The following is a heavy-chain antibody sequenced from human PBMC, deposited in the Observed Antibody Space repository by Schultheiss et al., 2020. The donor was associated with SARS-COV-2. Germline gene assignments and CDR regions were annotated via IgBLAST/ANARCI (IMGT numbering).Heavy chain of an antibody. D-gene: IGHD6-19*01. CDR1: GGSISSYY. CDR3: ARGSIAVAGNYDY. V-gene: IGHV4-59*12. J-gene: IGHJ4*02. Sequence: SETLSLTCTVSGGSISSYYWSWIRQPPGKGLEWIGYIYYSGSTNYNPSLKSRVTISVDTSKNQFSLQLNSVTPEDTAVYYCARGSIAVAGNYDYWGQGTLVTVS. CDR2: IYYSGST.